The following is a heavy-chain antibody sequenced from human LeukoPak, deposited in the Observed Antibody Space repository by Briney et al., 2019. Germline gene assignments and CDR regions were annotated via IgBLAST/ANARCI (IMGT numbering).Heavy chain of an antibody. CDR2: IYHSGGT. CDR3: AELGITMIGGV. V-gene: IGHV4-59*12. CDR1: SASISTYY. D-gene: IGHD3-10*02. Sequence: SETLSLTCSASSASISTYYWRWIRQPPVKGLECIGEIYHSGGTNSTPPLENRVTISVDKSKNQFSLKLSSVTAADTAVYYCAELGITMIGGVWGKGTTVTISS. J-gene: IGHJ6*04.